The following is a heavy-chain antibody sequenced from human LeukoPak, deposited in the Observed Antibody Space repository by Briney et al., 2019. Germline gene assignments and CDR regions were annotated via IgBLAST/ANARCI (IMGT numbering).Heavy chain of an antibody. CDR3: AKDRQQLVREDAFDI. V-gene: IGHV3-30*18. CDR2: ISYDGSNK. CDR1: GFTFSSYG. Sequence: GGSLRLSCAASGFTFSSYGMHWVRQAPGKGLEWVAVISYDGSNKYYADSVKGRFTISRDNSKNTLYLQMNSLRAEDTAVYYCAKDRQQLVREDAFDIWGQGTMVTVSS. J-gene: IGHJ3*02. D-gene: IGHD6-13*01.